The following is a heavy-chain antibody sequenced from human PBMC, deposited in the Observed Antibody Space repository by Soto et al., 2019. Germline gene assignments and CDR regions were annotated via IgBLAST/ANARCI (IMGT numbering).Heavy chain of an antibody. D-gene: IGHD4-17*01. CDR1: GGSISGGGYY. Sequence: QVQLQESGPGLVKPSETLSLTCTVSGGSISGGGYYWSWIRQPPGKGLEWIGCTYDSGSTYYNPSLKSRISISVDTSKNQFSLRLTSVTAADTAVYYCAREIIPLTTDWYFDLWGRGTLVTVSS. V-gene: IGHV4-30-4*01. CDR2: TYDSGST. CDR3: AREIIPLTTDWYFDL. J-gene: IGHJ2*01.